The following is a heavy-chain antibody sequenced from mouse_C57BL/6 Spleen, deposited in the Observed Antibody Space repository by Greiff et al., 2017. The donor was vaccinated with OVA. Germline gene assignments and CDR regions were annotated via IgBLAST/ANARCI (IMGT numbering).Heavy chain of an antibody. V-gene: IGHV6-6*01. CDR2: IRNKANNHAT. D-gene: IGHD2-4*01. CDR3: TRLYYDYDDGWYFDV. Sequence: DVKVEESGGGLVQPGGSLKLSCAASGFTFSDAWMDWVRQSPEKGLEWVAEIRNKANNHATYYAESVKGRFTISRDDSKSSVYLQMNSLRAEDTGIYYCTRLYYDYDDGWYFDVWGTGTTVTVSS. J-gene: IGHJ1*03. CDR1: GFTFSDAW.